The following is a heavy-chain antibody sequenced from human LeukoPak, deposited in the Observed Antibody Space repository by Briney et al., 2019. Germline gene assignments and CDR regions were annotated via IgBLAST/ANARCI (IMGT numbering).Heavy chain of an antibody. CDR1: GFTFSSYS. Sequence: GGSLRLSCAASGFTFSSYSMNWVRQAPGKGLGWVSSISSSSSYIYYADSVKGRFTISRDNAKNSLYLQMNSLRAEDTAVYYCAKDLGRYRNNYFDYWGQGTLVTVSS. J-gene: IGHJ4*02. V-gene: IGHV3-21*04. D-gene: IGHD1-26*01. CDR2: ISSSSSYI. CDR3: AKDLGRYRNNYFDY.